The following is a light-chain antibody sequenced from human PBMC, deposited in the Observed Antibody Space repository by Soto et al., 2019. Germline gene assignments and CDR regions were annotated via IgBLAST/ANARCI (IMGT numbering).Light chain of an antibody. CDR1: ESVSRR. CDR2: SAS. J-gene: IGKJ5*01. Sequence: EIPMTQSPSTLSVSPGDRATITCRASESVSRRLAWYQQKPGKAPKLLIYSASSLESGIPARFSGSGSGTEFTLTISSLQADDFATYYCQQHNSYSFTFGQGTQVEIK. V-gene: IGKV1-5*01. CDR3: QQHNSYSFT.